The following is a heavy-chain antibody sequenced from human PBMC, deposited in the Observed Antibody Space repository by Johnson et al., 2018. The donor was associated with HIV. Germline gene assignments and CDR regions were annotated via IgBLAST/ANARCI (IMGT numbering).Heavy chain of an antibody. Sequence: MLLVESGGGVVQPGRSLRLSCAASGFTVSSNYMSWVRQAPGKGLELVSVIYSGGSTYYADSVKGRFTISRDNSKSTVYLHMTSLRTEDAALYYCAKLIVNWNYDEEASRDFDIWGQGTMVTVSS. J-gene: IGHJ3*02. CDR2: IYSGGST. CDR3: AKLIVNWNYDEEASRDFDI. CDR1: GFTVSSNY. V-gene: IGHV3-66*02. D-gene: IGHD1-7*01.